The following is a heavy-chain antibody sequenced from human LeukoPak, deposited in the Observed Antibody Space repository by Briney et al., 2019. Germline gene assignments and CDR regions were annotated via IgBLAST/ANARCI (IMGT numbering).Heavy chain of an antibody. CDR1: GYTFTSYA. CDR3: ARDPRITMVRGVMRGGDAFDI. CDR2: INTNTGNP. V-gene: IGHV7-4-1*02. D-gene: IGHD3-10*01. J-gene: IGHJ3*02. Sequence: ASVKVSCKASGYTFTSYAMNWVRQAPGQGLEWMGWINTNTGNPTYAQGFTGRFVFSLDTSVSTAYLQISSLKAEDTAVYYCARDPRITMVRGVMRGGDAFDIWGQGTMVTVSS.